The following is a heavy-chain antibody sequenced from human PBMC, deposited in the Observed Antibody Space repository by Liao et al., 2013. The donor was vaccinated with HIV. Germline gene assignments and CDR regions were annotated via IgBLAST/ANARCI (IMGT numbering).Heavy chain of an antibody. J-gene: IGHJ4*02. V-gene: IGHV4-30-4*08. CDR1: GGSISSGDYY. Sequence: QVQLQESGPGLVKPSQTLSLTCNVSGGSISSGDYYWSWIRQPPGKALEWIGEMYYSGSTYYNPSLKSRVIISLDSSKNQFSLRLSSVTAADTAVYYCARGDSSSWSYFDYWGQGTLVTVSS. CDR3: ARGDSSSWSYFDY. D-gene: IGHD6-13*01. CDR2: MYYSGST.